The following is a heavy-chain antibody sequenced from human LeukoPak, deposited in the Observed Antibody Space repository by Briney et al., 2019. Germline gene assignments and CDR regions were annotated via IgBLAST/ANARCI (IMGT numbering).Heavy chain of an antibody. CDR3: ARDKISINAFDM. J-gene: IGHJ3*02. D-gene: IGHD1-14*01. CDR2: ISYIGST. V-gene: IGHV4-59*11. CDR1: DASISGHY. Sequence: SEALSLTCSVSDASISGHYLTWIRQPPGKGLEWIGYISYIGSTNYNPSLKSRVTISVDTSKNQFSLKLSSVTAADTAVYYCARDKISINAFDMWGQGTMVTVSS.